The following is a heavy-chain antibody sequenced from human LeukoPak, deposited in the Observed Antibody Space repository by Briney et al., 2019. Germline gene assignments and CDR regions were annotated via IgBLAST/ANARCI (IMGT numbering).Heavy chain of an antibody. D-gene: IGHD6-13*01. CDR1: GFTFSSYE. Sequence: SGGSLRLSCVASGFTFSSYEMNWVRQAPGKGLEWVSYISSSGSTIYYADSVKGRFTISRDNSKNTLYLQMNSLRVDDTAVYYCAKPPPDSSSWLFDYWGQGTLVTVSS. CDR3: AKPPPDSSSWLFDY. J-gene: IGHJ4*02. V-gene: IGHV3-48*03. CDR2: ISSSGSTI.